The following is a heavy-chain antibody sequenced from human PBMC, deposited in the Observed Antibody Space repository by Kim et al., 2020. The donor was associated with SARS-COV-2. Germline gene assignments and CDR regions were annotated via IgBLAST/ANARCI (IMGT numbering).Heavy chain of an antibody. Sequence: GGSLRLSCAASGFTFSSYGMHWVRQAPGKGLEWVAVISYDGSNKYYADSVKGRFTISRDNSKNTLYLQMNSLRAEDTAVYYCAKDRRRLVVVPARLMDVWGQGTTVTVSS. CDR1: GFTFSSYG. J-gene: IGHJ6*02. D-gene: IGHD2-2*01. CDR3: AKDRRRLVVVPARLMDV. V-gene: IGHV3-30*18. CDR2: ISYDGSNK.